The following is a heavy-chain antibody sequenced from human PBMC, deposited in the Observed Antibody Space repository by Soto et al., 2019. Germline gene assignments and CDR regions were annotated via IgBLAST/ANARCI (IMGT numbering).Heavy chain of an antibody. CDR1: GGSISSSSYY. J-gene: IGHJ4*02. V-gene: IGHV4-39*01. Sequence: SETLSLTCTGSGGSISSSSYYWGWIRQPPGKGLGWIGSIYYSGSTYYTSLKSRVTISVDTSKNQFSLKLSSVTAADTAVYYCAIQNGDSSPMDFDYWGQRTPVPVSS. D-gene: IGHD3-22*01. CDR3: AIQNGDSSPMDFDY. CDR2: IYYSGST.